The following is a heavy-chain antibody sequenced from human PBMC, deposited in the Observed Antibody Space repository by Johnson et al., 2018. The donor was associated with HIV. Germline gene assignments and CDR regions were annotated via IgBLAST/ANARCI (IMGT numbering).Heavy chain of an antibody. CDR2: ISGSGGST. V-gene: IGHV3-23*04. Sequence: VQLVESGGGVVRPGGSLRLSCAASGFTFDYYGMSWVRQAPGKGLEWVSAISGSGGSTYYADSVKGRFTISRDDSKNTLYLQMNSLKTVDTAVYYCTTRHLSSSRAYAFDIWGQGTMVTVSS. CDR1: GFTFDYYG. CDR3: TTRHLSSSRAYAFDI. J-gene: IGHJ3*02. D-gene: IGHD6-13*01.